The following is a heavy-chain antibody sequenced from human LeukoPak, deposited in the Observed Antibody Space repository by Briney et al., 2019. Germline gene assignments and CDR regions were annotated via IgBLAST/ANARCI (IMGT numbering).Heavy chain of an antibody. V-gene: IGHV1-69*01. CDR3: AWAHCSGGSCYYGPFDY. D-gene: IGHD2-15*01. J-gene: IGHJ4*02. CDR2: IIPVFGTA. Sequence: ASVKVSCKASGGTFSSYAISWVRQAPGQGLEWMGGIIPVFGTANYAQKFQGRVTITADESTSTAYMELSSLRSEDTAVYYCAWAHCSGGSCYYGPFDYWGQETLVTVSS. CDR1: GGTFSSYA.